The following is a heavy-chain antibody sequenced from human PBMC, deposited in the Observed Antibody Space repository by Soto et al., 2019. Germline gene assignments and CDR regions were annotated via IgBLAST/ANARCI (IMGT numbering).Heavy chain of an antibody. CDR2: IYYSGST. CDR3: ARHVIGIVPGDYYYYYMDV. Sequence: PSETLSLTCAVYGGAFSGYYGRWIRQPPGMGLEWIGYIYYSGSTNYTASLKRRVTISVVTSKNQSSLKLSSVTAADTAVYYCARHVIGIVPGDYYYYYMDVWGKGTTVTVSS. J-gene: IGHJ6*03. V-gene: IGHV4-59*08. D-gene: IGHD2-2*01. CDR1: GGAFSGYY.